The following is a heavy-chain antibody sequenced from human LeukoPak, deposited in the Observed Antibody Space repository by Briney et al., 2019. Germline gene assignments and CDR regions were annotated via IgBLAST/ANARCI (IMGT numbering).Heavy chain of an antibody. CDR3: ARAPSGSVDY. Sequence: GGSLRLSCAASGFTFSSFGMHWVRQAPGKGLEWVAFIRFDGGDEYYADSVKGRFTISRDNSKNTLHLQMNSLRVEDTAVYYCARAPSGSVDYWGPGTLVTVSS. CDR1: GFTFSSFG. CDR2: IRFDGGDE. V-gene: IGHV3-30*02. D-gene: IGHD1-26*01. J-gene: IGHJ4*02.